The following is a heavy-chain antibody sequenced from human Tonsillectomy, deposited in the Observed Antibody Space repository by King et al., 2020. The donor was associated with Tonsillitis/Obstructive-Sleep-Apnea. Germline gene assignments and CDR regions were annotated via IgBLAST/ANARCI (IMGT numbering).Heavy chain of an antibody. Sequence: QLVQSGAEVKKPGSSVKVSCKASGGTFSSYAISWVRQAPGQGLEWMGGIIPILGIAHYAQKFQGRVTITADKSTSTAYIELSSLRSEDTAVYDCARVGQYSNYELHDDYYYYNGVDVWGQGTTVTVSS. D-gene: IGHD4-11*01. CDR2: IIPILGIA. J-gene: IGHJ6*02. CDR1: GGTFSSYA. CDR3: ARVGQYSNYELHDDYYYYNGVDV. V-gene: IGHV1-69*10.